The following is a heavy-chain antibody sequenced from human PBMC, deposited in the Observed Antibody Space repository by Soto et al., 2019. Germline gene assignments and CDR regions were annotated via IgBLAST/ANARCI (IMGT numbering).Heavy chain of an antibody. J-gene: IGHJ2*01. D-gene: IGHD3-22*01. Sequence: QLQLQESGSGLVKPSQTLSLTCAVSGGSISSGGYSWSWIRQPPGKGLEWIGYIYHSGSTYYNPSVKRRVPISVDRSKNQFSLKLSSVTAADTAVYYCARGVGVGSYYDSSGPHHTPPHWYFDLWGRGTLVTVSS. V-gene: IGHV4-30-2*01. CDR2: IYHSGST. CDR3: ARGVGVGSYYDSSGPHHTPPHWYFDL. CDR1: GGSISSGGYS.